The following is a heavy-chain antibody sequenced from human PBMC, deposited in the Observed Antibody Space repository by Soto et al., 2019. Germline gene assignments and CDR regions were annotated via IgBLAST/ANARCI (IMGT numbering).Heavy chain of an antibody. CDR2: MNPNSGNT. CDR3: ATLWFGELWAYGMDV. J-gene: IGHJ6*02. D-gene: IGHD3-10*01. V-gene: IGHV1-8*01. Sequence: ASVKVSCKASGYTFTSYDINWERQATGQGLEWMGWMNPNSGNTGYAQKFQGRVTMTRNTSISTAYMELSSLRSEDTAVYYCATLWFGELWAYGMDVWGQGTTVTVSS. CDR1: GYTFTSYD.